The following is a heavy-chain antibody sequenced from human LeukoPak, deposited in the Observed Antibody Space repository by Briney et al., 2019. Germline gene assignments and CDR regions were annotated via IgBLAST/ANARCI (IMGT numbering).Heavy chain of an antibody. CDR1: GFTFSSYW. J-gene: IGHJ5*02. V-gene: IGHV3-7*03. CDR3: AKAGGYGSGSYLTWFDP. CDR2: IKQDGSEK. Sequence: GGSLRLSCAASGFTFSSYWMSWVRQAPGKGLEWVANIKQDGSEKYYVDSVKGRFTISRDNSKNTLYLQMSSLRAEDTAVYYCAKAGGYGSGSYLTWFDPWGQGTLVTVSS. D-gene: IGHD3-10*01.